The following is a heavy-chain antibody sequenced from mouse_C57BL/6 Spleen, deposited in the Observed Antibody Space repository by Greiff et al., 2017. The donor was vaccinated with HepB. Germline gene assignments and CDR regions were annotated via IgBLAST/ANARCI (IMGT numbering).Heavy chain of an antibody. D-gene: IGHD1-3*01. V-gene: IGHV5-6*01. CDR2: ISSGGSYT. CDR3: ARHSGRDYDAMDY. CDR1: GFTFSSYG. Sequence: EVKVVESGGDLVKPGGSLKLSCAASGFTFSSYGMSWVRQTPDKRLEWVATISSGGSYTYYPDSVKGRFTISRDNAKNTLYLQMSSLKSEDTAMYYCARHSGRDYDAMDYWGQGTSVTVSS. J-gene: IGHJ4*01.